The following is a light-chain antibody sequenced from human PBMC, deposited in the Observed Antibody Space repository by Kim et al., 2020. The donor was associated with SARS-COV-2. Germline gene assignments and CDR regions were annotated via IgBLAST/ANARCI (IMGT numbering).Light chain of an antibody. V-gene: IGKV4-1*01. CDR2: WTS. CDR1: QSVLYSSNNKTF. CDR3: QQYYGAPLT. J-gene: IGKJ3*01. Sequence: ATINCKSSQSVLYSSNNKTFLAWYQQKPGQPPKLLIYWTSTRESGVPARFTGGGSGTEFTLTISSLQAEDVAVYYCQQYYGAPLTFDPGTRVDIK.